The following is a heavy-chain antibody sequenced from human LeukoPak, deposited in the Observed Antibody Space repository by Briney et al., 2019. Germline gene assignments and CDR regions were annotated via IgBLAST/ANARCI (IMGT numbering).Heavy chain of an antibody. CDR1: GYTFTGYY. J-gene: IGHJ4*02. D-gene: IGHD3-10*01. V-gene: IGHV1-2*02. CDR3: ARNPVRVRGVITDY. CDR2: INPNSGGT. Sequence: ASVKVSCKASGYTFTGYYMHWVRQAPGQGLEWMGWINPNSGGTNYAQKFQGRVTMTRDTSISTAYMELSRLRSDDTAVYCCARNPVRVRGVITDYWGQGTLVTVSS.